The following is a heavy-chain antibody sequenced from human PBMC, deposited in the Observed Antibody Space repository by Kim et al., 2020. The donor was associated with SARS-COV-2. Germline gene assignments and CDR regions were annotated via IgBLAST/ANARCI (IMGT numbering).Heavy chain of an antibody. Sequence: ASVKVSCKASGYTFTSYYMHWVRQAPGQGLEWMGIINPSGGSTSYAQKFQGRVTMTRDTSTSTVYMELSSLRSEDTAVYYCARVGVSRLVVYAPLDYWGQGTLVTVSS. J-gene: IGHJ4*02. CDR1: GYTFTSYY. V-gene: IGHV1-46*01. CDR2: INPSGGST. D-gene: IGHD2-8*02. CDR3: ARVGVSRLVVYAPLDY.